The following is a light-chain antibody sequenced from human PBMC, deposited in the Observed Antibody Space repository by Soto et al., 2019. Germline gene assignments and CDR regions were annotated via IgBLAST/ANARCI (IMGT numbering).Light chain of an antibody. V-gene: IGKV1-12*01. CDR1: QDINSW. CDR3: QQSKSFPLT. J-gene: IGKJ4*01. CDR2: IAS. Sequence: DIQMTQSPSSVSASVGDRVTITCRASQDINSWLTWYQQEPGKAPKVLIYIASRLQPGVPSRFSGRGSGTDFSLTISNLQPEDFATYFCQQSKSFPLTLGGGTKVDIK.